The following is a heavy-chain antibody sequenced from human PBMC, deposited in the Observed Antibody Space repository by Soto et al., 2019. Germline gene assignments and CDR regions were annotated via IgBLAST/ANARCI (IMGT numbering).Heavy chain of an antibody. Sequence: GGSLRLSCAASGFTFSSFGMHWVRQAPGKGLEWVAVISYDGTEEKYADSVKGRATVSGDNSKNTVYLQMNRLRGDDSAIYYCAKGRFDGGTISSFDHWGQGTLVTVSS. J-gene: IGHJ4*01. CDR2: ISYDGTEE. CDR3: AKGRFDGGTISSFDH. D-gene: IGHD3-3*02. CDR1: GFTFSSFG. V-gene: IGHV3-30*18.